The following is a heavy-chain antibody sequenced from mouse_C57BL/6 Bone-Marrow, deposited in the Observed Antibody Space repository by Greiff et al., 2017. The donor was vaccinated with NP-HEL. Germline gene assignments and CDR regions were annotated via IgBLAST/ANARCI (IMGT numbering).Heavy chain of an antibody. CDR2: LSSGGGNT. CDR3: ASPYDYDVAWFAY. Sequence: EVMLVESGGDLVKPGGSLKLSCAASGFTFSSYGMSWVRQTPDKRLEWVATLSSGGGNTYYPASVKGRFTISRDNAKNTLYLQMSSLKSEDTAMYYCASPYDYDVAWFAYWGQGTLVTVSA. D-gene: IGHD2-4*01. J-gene: IGHJ3*01. CDR1: GFTFSSYG. V-gene: IGHV5-6*01.